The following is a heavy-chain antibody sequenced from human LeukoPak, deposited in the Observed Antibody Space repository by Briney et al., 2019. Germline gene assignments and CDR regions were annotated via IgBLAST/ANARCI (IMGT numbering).Heavy chain of an antibody. CDR2: IFSSGTT. D-gene: IGHD3-10*01. Sequence: SETLSLTCTVSGGSITGGDYYWSWIRQLPGKGLEWIGYIFSSGTTYYNSSLKSRLTISLDPSENQFSLTMSSVTAADSAIYYCARYHSSMTSGWFDPWGQGTLVTVSS. CDR1: GGSITGGDYY. J-gene: IGHJ5*02. V-gene: IGHV4-31*03. CDR3: ARYHSSMTSGWFDP.